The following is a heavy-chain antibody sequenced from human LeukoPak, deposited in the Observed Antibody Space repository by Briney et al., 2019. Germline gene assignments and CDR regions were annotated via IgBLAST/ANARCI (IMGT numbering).Heavy chain of an antibody. CDR3: ARSYCSGGSCYPHDAFDI. CDR2: IYHSGST. CDR1: GYSISSSYY. V-gene: IGHV4-38-2*01. J-gene: IGHJ3*02. Sequence: SETLSLTCAVSGYSISSSYYWGWIRQPPGKGLEWIGSIYHSGSTYYNPSLKSRVTISVDTSKNEFSLKLSSVTAADTAVYYCARSYCSGGSCYPHDAFDIWGQGTMVTVSS. D-gene: IGHD2-15*01.